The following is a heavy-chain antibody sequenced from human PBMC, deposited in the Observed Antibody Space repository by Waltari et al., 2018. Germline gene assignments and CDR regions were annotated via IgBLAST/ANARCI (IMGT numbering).Heavy chain of an antibody. CDR1: GFTFSRYW. Sequence: EVQLVESGGGLVQPGGSLRLSCGPSGFTFSRYWMSWVRQTPGKGLEGVANINYDGSQKYYVDSVKGRFTISRDNAKNSVYLQMNSLRVEDTAVYYCAKSRGFEYWGQGTLITVSS. CDR3: AKSRGFEY. V-gene: IGHV3-7*01. CDR2: INYDGSQK. D-gene: IGHD2-2*01. J-gene: IGHJ4*02.